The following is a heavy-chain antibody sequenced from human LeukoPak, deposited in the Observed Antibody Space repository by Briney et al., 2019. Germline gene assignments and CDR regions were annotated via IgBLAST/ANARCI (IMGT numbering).Heavy chain of an antibody. Sequence: GGSLRLSCAASGFTFSNAWMTWVRQSPGKGLEWVGRIKSKSDGGTTGYAAPVKGRFTISRDDSKNTLYLQMNSLKTEDTAVYYCTTDDRVATGNFDYWGQGTLVTVSS. V-gene: IGHV3-15*01. CDR2: IKSKSDGGTT. CDR1: GFTFSNAW. D-gene: IGHD5-12*01. J-gene: IGHJ4*02. CDR3: TTDDRVATGNFDY.